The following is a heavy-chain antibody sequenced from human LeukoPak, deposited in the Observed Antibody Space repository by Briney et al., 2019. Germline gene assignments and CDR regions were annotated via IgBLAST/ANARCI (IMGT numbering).Heavy chain of an antibody. V-gene: IGHV1-69*05. D-gene: IGHD6-19*01. Sequence: SVKVSCMASGGTFSSYAISWVRQAPGQGLEWMGGIIPIFGTANYAQKFQGRVTITTDESTSTAYMELSSLRSEDTAVYYCAGGMGIAVAGTPRVLGWFDPWGQGTLVAVSS. J-gene: IGHJ5*02. CDR3: AGGMGIAVAGTPRVLGWFDP. CDR2: IIPIFGTA. CDR1: GGTFSSYA.